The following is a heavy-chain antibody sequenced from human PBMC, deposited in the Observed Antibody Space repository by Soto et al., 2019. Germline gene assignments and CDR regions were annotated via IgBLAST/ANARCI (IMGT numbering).Heavy chain of an antibody. CDR3: AIGPQPYYYDSLGYYASFGP. J-gene: IGHJ5*02. V-gene: IGHV4-31*03. CDR2: IYYSGST. Sequence: PSGTMSLTCTVSGGSISNDGYYWSWTRQHQGKDLEWIGYIYYSGSTYYNPSLKSRVTISVDTSKNQFSLKLSSVTAADTAVYYFAIGPQPYYYDSLGYYASFGPWGQGTLVTVSS. CDR1: GGSISNDGYY. D-gene: IGHD3-22*01.